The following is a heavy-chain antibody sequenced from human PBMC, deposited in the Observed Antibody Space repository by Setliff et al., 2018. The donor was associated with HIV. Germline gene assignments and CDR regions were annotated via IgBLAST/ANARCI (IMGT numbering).Heavy chain of an antibody. CDR1: GGSISTNNW. Sequence: PSETLSLTCTVSGGSISTNNWWSWVRQPPDKGLEWIGEIYHTGTTTYNPSLKTRVSISVDKSKNQFSLRVTSVTVGDTAVYYCVAVMGSWFDPWGQGTLVTVSS. V-gene: IGHV4-4*02. J-gene: IGHJ5*02. CDR2: IYHTGTT. CDR3: VAVMGSWFDP. D-gene: IGHD2-8*01.